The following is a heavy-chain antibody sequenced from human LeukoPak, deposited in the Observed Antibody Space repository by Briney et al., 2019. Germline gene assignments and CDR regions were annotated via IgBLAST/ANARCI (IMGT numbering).Heavy chain of an antibody. CDR1: GYSFSSYW. D-gene: IGHD4-17*01. V-gene: IGHV5-51*01. J-gene: IGHJ4*02. CDR3: ARHYGDYGSSDY. Sequence: HGESLKISCKGSGYSFSSYWIDWVRQMPGKGLEWMGIIYPGDSDNRYSPSFQGQVTISADKSTSTAYLQWSSLKASDTAMYYCARHYGDYGSSDYWGQGTLVTVSS. CDR2: IYPGDSDN.